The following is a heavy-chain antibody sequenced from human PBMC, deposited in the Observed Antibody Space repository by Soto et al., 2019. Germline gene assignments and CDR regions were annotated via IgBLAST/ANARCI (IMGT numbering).Heavy chain of an antibody. CDR1: IRTMRSSNW. D-gene: IGHD4-17*01. CDR3: ARSEATVIDY. V-gene: IGHV4-4*02. Sequence: SEPLSLTGTVSIRTMRSSNWWIWVRQSPGKGLEWIGEAHHSGRTNYNPSLKSRVTISVDKSKNHFSLKLTSVTAADTAVYYCARSEATVIDYWGQATLVTVS. J-gene: IGHJ4*02. CDR2: AHHSGRT.